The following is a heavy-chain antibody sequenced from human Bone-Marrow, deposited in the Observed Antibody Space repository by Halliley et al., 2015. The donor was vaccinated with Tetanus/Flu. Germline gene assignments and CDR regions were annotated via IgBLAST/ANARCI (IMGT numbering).Heavy chain of an antibody. D-gene: IGHD2-21*02. Sequence: SSISGGSVYIYYAESVKGRFTISRDNAKNSLYLQMNALRAEDTAVYYCAKDACGSDCYTFFDSWGQGSPVTVSA. J-gene: IGHJ4*02. CDR2: ISGGSVYI. V-gene: IGHV3-21*01. CDR3: AKDACGSDCYTFFDS.